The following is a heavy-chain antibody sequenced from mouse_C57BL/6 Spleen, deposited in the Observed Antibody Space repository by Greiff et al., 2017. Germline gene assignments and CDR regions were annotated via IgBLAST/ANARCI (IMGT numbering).Heavy chain of an antibody. CDR1: GYTFTSYW. Sequence: QVQLQQPGAELVKPGASVKMSCKASGYTFTSYWITWVKQRPGQGLEWIGDIYPGSGSTNYNEKFKSKATLTVDTSSSTAYMQLSSLTSEDSAVYYCARNGDRDYYAMDYWGQGTSVTVSS. D-gene: IGHD3-3*01. J-gene: IGHJ4*01. CDR2: IYPGSGST. V-gene: IGHV1-55*01. CDR3: ARNGDRDYYAMDY.